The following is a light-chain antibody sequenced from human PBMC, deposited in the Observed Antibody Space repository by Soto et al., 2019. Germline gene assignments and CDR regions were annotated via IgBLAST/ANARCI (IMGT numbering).Light chain of an antibody. CDR1: SSDVGGYNY. Sequence: QSVLTQPASVSGSPGQSITISCTGTSSDVGGYNYVSWYQQHPGKAPKLMIYEVSNRPSGVSNRFSGSKSGHTASLTISGLQSEEEADYFCTSYTSSTTLDVFGNGTKVSVL. V-gene: IGLV2-14*01. J-gene: IGLJ1*01. CDR2: EVS. CDR3: TSYTSSTTLDV.